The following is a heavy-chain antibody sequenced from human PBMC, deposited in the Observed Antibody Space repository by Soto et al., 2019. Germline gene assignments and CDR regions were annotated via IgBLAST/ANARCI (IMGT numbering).Heavy chain of an antibody. D-gene: IGHD3-10*01. J-gene: IGHJ6*02. V-gene: IGHV1-2*02. CDR3: ARNMDYYYGPGSGNGHGF. Sequence: QVQLVQSGAEVKEPGDSVRVSCEASGYTFTAYYIHWVRQAPGQGLVRMGWINPKFGDTTYAQDFQGRVSMTSDMSISTVYMELSRLTSDDTAIYYCARNMDYYYGPGSGNGHGFWGQGTTVTVFS. CDR2: INPKFGDT. CDR1: GYTFTAYY.